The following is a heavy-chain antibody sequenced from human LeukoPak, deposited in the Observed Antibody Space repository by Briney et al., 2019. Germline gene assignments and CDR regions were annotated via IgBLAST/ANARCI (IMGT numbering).Heavy chain of an antibody. Sequence: SETLSLTCTVSGGSISSYYWSWIRQPAGKGLEWIGRIYTSGSTNYNPSLKSRVTMSVDTSKNQFSLKLSSVTAADTAVYYCARDPVLGYCSSTSCYSDAFDIWGQGTMVTVSS. CDR2: IYTSGST. CDR3: ARDPVLGYCSSTSCYSDAFDI. CDR1: GGSISSYY. D-gene: IGHD2-2*01. V-gene: IGHV4-4*07. J-gene: IGHJ3*02.